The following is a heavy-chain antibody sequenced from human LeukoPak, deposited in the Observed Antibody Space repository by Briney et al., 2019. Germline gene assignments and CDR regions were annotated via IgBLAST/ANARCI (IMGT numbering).Heavy chain of an antibody. Sequence: SETLSLTCTVSGYSISSGYYWGWIRQPPGKGLKWIGSISHSGSTYYNPSLKSRVTISVDTSKNQFSLKLSSVTAADTAVYYCAREGSGYDSPYYYYYYMDVWGKGTTVTISS. J-gene: IGHJ6*03. D-gene: IGHD5-12*01. V-gene: IGHV4-38-2*02. CDR1: GYSISSGYY. CDR2: ISHSGST. CDR3: AREGSGYDSPYYYYYYMDV.